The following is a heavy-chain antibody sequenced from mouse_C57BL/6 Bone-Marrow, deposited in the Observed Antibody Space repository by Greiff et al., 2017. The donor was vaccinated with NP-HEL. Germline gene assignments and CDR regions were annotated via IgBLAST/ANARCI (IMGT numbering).Heavy chain of an antibody. CDR1: GFNIKDDY. CDR3: TTLGTYWYFDV. Sequence: VQLKQSGAELVRPGASVKLSCTASGFNIKDDYMHWVKQRPEQGLEWIGWIDPENGDTEYASKFQGKATITADTSANTAYLQLSSLTSEYTSVYYCTTLGTYWYFDVWGTGTTVTVSS. D-gene: IGHD4-1*01. J-gene: IGHJ1*03. CDR2: IDPENGDT. V-gene: IGHV14-4*01.